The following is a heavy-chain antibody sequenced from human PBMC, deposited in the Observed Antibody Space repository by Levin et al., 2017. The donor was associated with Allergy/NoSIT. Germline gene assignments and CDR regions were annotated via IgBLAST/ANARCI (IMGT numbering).Heavy chain of an antibody. D-gene: IGHD3-16*01. J-gene: IGHJ4*02. V-gene: IGHV3-21*01. CDR2: ITTGGTYK. CDR1: GFTFSDYS. Sequence: PGESLKISCAASGFTFSDYSMNWVRQAPGKGLEWVASITTGGTYKYYVDSLRGRFTISRDNAMNSLYLRMNSLRAEDTAVYYCARGLGDSLWGQGTLVTVSS. CDR3: ARGLGDSL.